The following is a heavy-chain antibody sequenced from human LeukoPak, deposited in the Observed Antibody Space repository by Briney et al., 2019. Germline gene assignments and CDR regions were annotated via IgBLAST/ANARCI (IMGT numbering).Heavy chain of an antibody. CDR3: ARDGAYCSSTSCYSHYMDV. J-gene: IGHJ6*03. V-gene: IGHV3-11*04. Sequence: PGGSLRLSCAASGFTFSDYYMSWIRQAPGKGLEWVSYISSSGSTIYYADSVKGRFTISRDNAKNSLYLQMNSLRAEDTAVYYCARDGAYCSSTSCYSHYMDVWGKGTTVTVSS. CDR1: GFTFSDYY. D-gene: IGHD2-2*01. CDR2: ISSSGSTI.